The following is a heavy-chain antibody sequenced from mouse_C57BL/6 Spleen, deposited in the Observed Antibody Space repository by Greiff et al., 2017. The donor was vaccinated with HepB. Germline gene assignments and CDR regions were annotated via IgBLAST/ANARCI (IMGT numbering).Heavy chain of an antibody. J-gene: IGHJ2*01. CDR3: ARDLTTGDY. Sequence: EVKLQESGPGLVKPSQSLSLTCSVTGYSITSGYYWNWIRQFPGNKLEWMGYISYDGSNNYNPSLKNRISITRDTSKNQFFLKLNSVTTEDTATYYCARDLTTGDYWGQGTTLTVSS. V-gene: IGHV3-6*01. D-gene: IGHD1-1*01. CDR2: ISYDGSN. CDR1: GYSITSGYY.